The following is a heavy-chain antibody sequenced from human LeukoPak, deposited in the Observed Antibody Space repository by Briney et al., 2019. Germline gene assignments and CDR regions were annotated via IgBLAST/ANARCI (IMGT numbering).Heavy chain of an antibody. CDR2: IIPILRTP. J-gene: IGHJ6*03. CDR1: GYTFSNYA. V-gene: IGHV1-69*05. CDR3: TRGSDSYYYYSMDV. Sequence: ASVKVSCKASGYTFSNYAINWVRQAPGQGLEWMGGIIPILRTPSYAEKFQGRVTITTDESTSTAHMELSGLRSGDTAVYYCTRGSDSYYYYSMDVWGRGTTVIVSS.